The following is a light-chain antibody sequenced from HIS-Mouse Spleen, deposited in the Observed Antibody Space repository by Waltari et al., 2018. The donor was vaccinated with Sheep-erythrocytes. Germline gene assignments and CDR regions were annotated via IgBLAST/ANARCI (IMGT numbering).Light chain of an antibody. CDR1: TVGAKD. CDR3: QAWDSSTAV. Sequence: SYELTQPPSVSGSPGQTASITCSGVTVGAKDSCWYQQKPCQSPVLVSYQDGKRPSGIPERFSGSNSGNTATLTISGTQAMDEADYYCQAWDSSTAVFGGGTKLTVL. V-gene: IGLV3-1*01. J-gene: IGLJ2*01. CDR2: QDG.